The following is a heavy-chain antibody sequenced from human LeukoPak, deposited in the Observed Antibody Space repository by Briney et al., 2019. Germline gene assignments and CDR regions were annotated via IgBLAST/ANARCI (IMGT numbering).Heavy chain of an antibody. Sequence: GSLRLSCSGSGFTFSDYFMNWIRQTPGKGLEWIGSVYYSGSSFYSPSLKSRVTISVDMSKNQFSLRLNSVTAADTAVYYCARDEGYATGFDRDYWGQGTLVTVSS. D-gene: IGHD1-1*01. J-gene: IGHJ4*02. CDR1: GFTFSDYF. CDR2: VYYSGSS. V-gene: IGHV4-38-2*02. CDR3: ARDEGYATGFDRDY.